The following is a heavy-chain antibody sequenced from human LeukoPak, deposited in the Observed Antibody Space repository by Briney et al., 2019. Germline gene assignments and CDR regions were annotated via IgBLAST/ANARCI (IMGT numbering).Heavy chain of an antibody. J-gene: IGHJ3*02. CDR1: GFTFSNYW. D-gene: IGHD3-10*01. Sequence: GGSLRLSCAASGFTFSNYWMHWVRQAPGKGLMWVSHIDDDGSTTTAYADSVKGRFTISRDNAKNTVYLQMNSLRAEDTAVYYCARDLSSIWFGELLLPAAFDIWGQGTMVTVSS. V-gene: IGHV3-74*01. CDR2: IDDDGSTTT. CDR3: ARDLSSIWFGELLLPAAFDI.